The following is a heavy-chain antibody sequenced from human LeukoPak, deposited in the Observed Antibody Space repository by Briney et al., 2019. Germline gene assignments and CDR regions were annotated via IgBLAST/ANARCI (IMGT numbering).Heavy chain of an antibody. CDR3: TRRYNYDSSGYVRDAFDI. CDR1: GFTFSNAW. D-gene: IGHD3-22*01. CDR2: IKSKTDGGTT. Sequence: PGGSLRLSCAASGFTFSNAWMSWVRQAPGKGLEWVGRIKSKTDGGTTDYAAPVKGRFTISRDDSRSIAYLQMNSLKTEDTAVYYCTRRYNYDSSGYVRDAFDIWGQGTMVTVSS. J-gene: IGHJ3*02. V-gene: IGHV3-15*01.